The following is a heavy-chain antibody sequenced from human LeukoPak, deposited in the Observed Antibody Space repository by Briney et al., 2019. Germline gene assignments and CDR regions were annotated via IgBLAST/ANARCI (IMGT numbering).Heavy chain of an antibody. V-gene: IGHV4-39*07. Sequence: SETLSLTCTVSGGSISSGGYYWSWIRQPPGKGLEWIGEINHSGSTNYNPSPKSRVTISVDTSKNQFSLKLSSVTAADTAVYYCAREEVYSSGWLPSYWGQGTLVTVSS. CDR3: AREEVYSSGWLPSY. CDR2: INHSGST. J-gene: IGHJ4*02. CDR1: GGSISSGGYY. D-gene: IGHD6-19*01.